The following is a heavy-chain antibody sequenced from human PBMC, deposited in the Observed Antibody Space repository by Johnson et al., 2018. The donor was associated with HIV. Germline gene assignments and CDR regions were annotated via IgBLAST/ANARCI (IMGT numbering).Heavy chain of an antibody. CDR1: GFTFSHYT. V-gene: IGHV3-30-3*01. J-gene: IGHJ3*01. Sequence: VQVVESGGGLVQPGGSLRLSCAASGFTFSHYTLHWVRQAPGKGLEWVAVISLDGNDEYYADSVRGRFTISKDNSKNILYLQMDSLRPEDTAVYRGAKARGMGNCGTNGCWRALDVWGQGTLVSVSS. CDR2: ISLDGNDE. CDR3: AKARGMGNCGTNGCWRALDV. D-gene: IGHD2-15*01.